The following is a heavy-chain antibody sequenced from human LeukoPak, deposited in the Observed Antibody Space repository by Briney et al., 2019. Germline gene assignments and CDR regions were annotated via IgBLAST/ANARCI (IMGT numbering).Heavy chain of an antibody. J-gene: IGHJ5*02. CDR3: ARGGRPAIFGVVTHNWFDP. D-gene: IGHD3-3*01. CDR2: MNPNSGNT. Sequence: GASVKVSCKASGYTFTSYDINWVRQATGQGLEWMGWMNPNSGNTGYAQKFQGRVTITRNTSISTAYMELSSLRSEDTAVYYCARGGRPAIFGVVTHNWFDPWGQGTLVTVSS. CDR1: GYTFTSYD. V-gene: IGHV1-8*03.